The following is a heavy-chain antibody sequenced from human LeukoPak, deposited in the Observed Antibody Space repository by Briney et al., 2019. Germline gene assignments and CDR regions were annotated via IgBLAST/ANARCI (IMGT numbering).Heavy chain of an antibody. J-gene: IGHJ4*02. CDR3: ARGSTYYESSGQVPFDY. V-gene: IGHV4-34*01. CDR1: GGSFSGYY. Sequence: SETLSLTCAVYGGSFSGYYWSWIRQPPGKGLEWIGEINHSGSTNYNPSLKSRVTISVDTSKNQFSLKLSSVTAADTAVYYCARGSTYYESSGQVPFDYWGQGTLVTVSS. D-gene: IGHD3-22*01. CDR2: INHSGST.